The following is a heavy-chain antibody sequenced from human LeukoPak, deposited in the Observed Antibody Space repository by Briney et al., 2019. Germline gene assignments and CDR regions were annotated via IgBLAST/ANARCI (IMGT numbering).Heavy chain of an antibody. Sequence: ASVKVSCKASGYTFTSYEINWVRQATGQGLEWMGGMNPNSGNTGYAQKFQGSLTMTRDTSISTAYMELSSLRSEDTAVYYCARGINGMDVWGQGTTVTVSS. CDR1: GYTFTSYE. CDR2: MNPNSGNT. V-gene: IGHV1-8*01. CDR3: ARGINGMDV. D-gene: IGHD3-16*01. J-gene: IGHJ6*02.